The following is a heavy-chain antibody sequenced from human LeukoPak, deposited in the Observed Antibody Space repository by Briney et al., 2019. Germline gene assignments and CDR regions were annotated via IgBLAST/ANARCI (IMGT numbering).Heavy chain of an antibody. Sequence: GGSLRLSCAASGFTISSYAMSWVRQAPGKGLEWVSAISGSGGSTYYADSVKGRFTISRDNSKNTLYLQVNSLRAEDTAVYYCANYGASNGFDYWGQGTLVTVSS. D-gene: IGHD4-17*01. J-gene: IGHJ4*02. CDR1: GFTISSYA. CDR2: ISGSGGST. V-gene: IGHV3-23*01. CDR3: ANYGASNGFDY.